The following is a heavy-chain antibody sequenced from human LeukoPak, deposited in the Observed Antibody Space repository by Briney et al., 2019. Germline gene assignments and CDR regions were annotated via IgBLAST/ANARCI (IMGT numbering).Heavy chain of an antibody. CDR2: ISWNSGSI. CDR3: AKDRVLAAAGNYFDY. D-gene: IGHD6-13*01. J-gene: IGHJ4*02. V-gene: IGHV3-9*01. CDR1: GFTFDDYA. Sequence: PGGSLRLSCAASGFTFDDYAMHWVRQAPGKGLEWVSGISWNSGSIGYADSVKGRFTISRDNAKNSLYLQMNSLRAEDTALYYCAKDRVLAAAGNYFDYWGQGTLVTVSS.